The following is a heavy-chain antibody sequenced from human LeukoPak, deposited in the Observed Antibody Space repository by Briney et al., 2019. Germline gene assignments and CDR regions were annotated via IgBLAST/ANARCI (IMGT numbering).Heavy chain of an antibody. CDR3: ASFGISWRSSY. CDR1: GFSFSSHW. CDR2: ISDDGSYT. Sequence: GGSLRLSCAASGFSFSSHWVHWVRHAPGKGLVWVSRISDDGSYTKNVDSVKGRFTISRDNVNNMLYLHMNSLRAEDTAVYYCASFGISWRSSYWGQGTLVTVSS. J-gene: IGHJ4*02. V-gene: IGHV3-74*03. D-gene: IGHD2-21*01.